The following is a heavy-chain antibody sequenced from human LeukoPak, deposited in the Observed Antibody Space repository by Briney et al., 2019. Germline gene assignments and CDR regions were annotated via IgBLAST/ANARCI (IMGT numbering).Heavy chain of an antibody. CDR2: ISANGANT. CDR3: AKDQGFSYYYLDY. V-gene: IGHV3-23*01. Sequence: TGGSLRLSCAASGFTFNNYAMSWVRQAPGKGLEWVSGISANGANTYYTDSVRGRFTISRDNSKNTVYLQMSSLSAEDTAIYYCAKDQGFSYYYLDYWGQGILVTVSS. CDR1: GFTFNNYA. D-gene: IGHD5-18*01. J-gene: IGHJ4*02.